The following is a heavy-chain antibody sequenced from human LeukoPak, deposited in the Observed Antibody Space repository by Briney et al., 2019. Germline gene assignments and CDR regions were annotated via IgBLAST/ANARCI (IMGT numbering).Heavy chain of an antibody. V-gene: IGHV3-21*01. CDR3: ARDLMSDGAFDI. D-gene: IGHD5-24*01. J-gene: IGHJ3*02. CDR1: GFTFSSYA. CDR2: ISRSSSYI. Sequence: GGSLRLSCAASGFTFSSYAMTWVRQAPGKGLEWVSSISRSSSYIYYTDSVKGRFTISRENAKKSLYLQMNSLRVEDTAVYYCARDLMSDGAFDIWGQGTMVTVSS.